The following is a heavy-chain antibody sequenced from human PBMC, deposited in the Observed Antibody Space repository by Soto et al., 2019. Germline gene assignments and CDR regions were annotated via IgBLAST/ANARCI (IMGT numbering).Heavy chain of an antibody. CDR3: AKDGRAVTKYYYYAMDV. J-gene: IGHJ6*02. Sequence: GGSLRLSCAPSGFTFSSYGMHWARQAPGKGLEWVAAIGDGGGSTDYADSVKGRFTISRDNSRNTLYLQMNSLRAEDTAVYYCAKDGRAVTKYYYYAMDVWGQGTTVTVSS. CDR2: IGDGGGST. CDR1: GFTFSSYG. D-gene: IGHD4-17*01. V-gene: IGHV3-23*01.